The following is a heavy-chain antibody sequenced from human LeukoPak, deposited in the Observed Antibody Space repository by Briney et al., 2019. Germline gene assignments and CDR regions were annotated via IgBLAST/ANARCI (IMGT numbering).Heavy chain of an antibody. V-gene: IGHV3-30*04. Sequence: PGWAVRLSCVVCRFSFSTKAMLGVRQAPGKGREGVAVISNDGSDRYYADSGKGRFTNSRDNSKNTLYLQMISLRADDTAVYYCAINVDTSVIPRGFDYWGQGALVTLSS. D-gene: IGHD5-18*01. CDR3: AINVDTSVIPRGFDY. CDR2: ISNDGSDR. J-gene: IGHJ4*02. CDR1: RFSFSTKA.